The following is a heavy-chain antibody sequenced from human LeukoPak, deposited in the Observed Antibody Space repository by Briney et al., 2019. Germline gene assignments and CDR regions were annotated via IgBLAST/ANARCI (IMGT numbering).Heavy chain of an antibody. CDR2: ISWNSGSI. Sequence: PGGSLRLSCTASRFTIDDYAMHWVRQAPGKGLEWVSGISWNSGSIGYADSVKGRFTISRDNAKNSLYLQMNSLRAEDTALYYCAKVREVATMFRAFDIWGQGTMVTVSS. D-gene: IGHD5-24*01. J-gene: IGHJ3*02. CDR3: AKVREVATMFRAFDI. V-gene: IGHV3-9*01. CDR1: RFTIDDYA.